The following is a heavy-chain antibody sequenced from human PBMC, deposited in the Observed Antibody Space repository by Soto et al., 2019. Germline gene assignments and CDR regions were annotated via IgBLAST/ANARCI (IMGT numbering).Heavy chain of an antibody. CDR1: GGSFSGYY. V-gene: IGHV4-34*01. Sequence: SETLSLTCAVYGGSFSGYYWGWIRQPPGKGLEWIGSFYYSQSTYFNPSLKSRVTISLDTSKNQFYLKLSAVTAADTAVYYCARRSTVTYDYWGQGILVTVSS. CDR2: FYYSQST. J-gene: IGHJ4*02. CDR3: ARRSTVTYDY. D-gene: IGHD4-17*01.